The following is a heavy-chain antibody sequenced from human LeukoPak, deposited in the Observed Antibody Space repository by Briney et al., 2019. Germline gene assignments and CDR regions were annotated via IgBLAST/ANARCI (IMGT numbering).Heavy chain of an antibody. D-gene: IGHD3-22*01. Sequence: ASVKVSCKASGYRFTSFAINWVRQAPGQGLEWMGWINTNTGNPTYAQGFTGRFVFSLDTSVSTAYLQIRSLKAEDTAVYYCARDQYYDSSTYYEIDYWGQGTLVTVSS. CDR3: ARDQYYDSSTYYEIDY. CDR2: INTNTGNP. CDR1: GYRFTSFA. J-gene: IGHJ4*02. V-gene: IGHV7-4-1*02.